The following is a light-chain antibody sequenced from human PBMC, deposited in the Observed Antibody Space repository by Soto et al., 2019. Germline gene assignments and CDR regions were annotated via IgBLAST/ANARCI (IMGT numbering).Light chain of an antibody. CDR1: SSNIENNY. Sequence: QSVLTQSPSVSAAPGQKVSISCSGSSSNIENNYVSWYQQLPGTAPKLLIYDNNKRPSGIPDRFSGSKSGTSATLGITGLQTGDEADYYCGTWDITLNGVVFGGGTKLTVL. V-gene: IGLV1-51*01. CDR3: GTWDITLNGVV. CDR2: DNN. J-gene: IGLJ3*02.